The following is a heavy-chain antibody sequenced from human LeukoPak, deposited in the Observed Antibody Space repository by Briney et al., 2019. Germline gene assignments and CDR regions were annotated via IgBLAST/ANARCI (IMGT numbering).Heavy chain of an antibody. CDR3: ARGEEAAAQGQPPYSTDFDY. D-gene: IGHD6-13*01. CDR1: GYTFTGYY. V-gene: IGHV1-2*02. J-gene: IGHJ4*02. Sequence: ASVKVSCKASGYTFTGYYMHWVRQAPGQGLEWMGWINPNSGGTNYAQKFQGRVTMTRDTSTSTAYMELSRLRSDDTAVYYCARGEEAAAQGQPPYSTDFDYWGQGTLVTVSS. CDR2: INPNSGGT.